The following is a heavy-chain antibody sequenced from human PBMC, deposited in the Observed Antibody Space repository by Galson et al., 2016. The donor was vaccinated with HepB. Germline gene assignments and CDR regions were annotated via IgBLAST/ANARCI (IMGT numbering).Heavy chain of an antibody. D-gene: IGHD3-10*01. CDR1: GFTFSNYW. J-gene: IGHJ6*02. CDR2: IKRDGSDR. V-gene: IGHV3-7*01. Sequence: SLRLSCAASGFTFSNYWMSWIRQSPGKGLEWVGNIKRDGSDRKYVGSVMGRFTISRDNAKNSLYLQMNSLTTEDTAVYFCARRLDTQGRIGGWAWGMDVWGQGTTVTVSS. CDR3: ARRLDTQGRIGGWAWGMDV.